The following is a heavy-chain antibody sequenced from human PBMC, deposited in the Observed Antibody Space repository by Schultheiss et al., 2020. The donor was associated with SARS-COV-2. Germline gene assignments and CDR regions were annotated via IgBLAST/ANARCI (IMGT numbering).Heavy chain of an antibody. CDR3: ARDGTGIAAANIGPPDYGMDV. CDR2: IYGEP. D-gene: IGHD6-13*01. CDR1: GFSVSTNY. J-gene: IGHJ6*02. Sequence: GGSLRLSCAVSGFSVSTNYMSWVRQAPGKGLEWVSIIYGEPNYADSVKGRFTISRDNSKNTLYLQMNSLRAEDTAVYYCARDGTGIAAANIGPPDYGMDVWGQGTTVTVSS. V-gene: IGHV3-66*03.